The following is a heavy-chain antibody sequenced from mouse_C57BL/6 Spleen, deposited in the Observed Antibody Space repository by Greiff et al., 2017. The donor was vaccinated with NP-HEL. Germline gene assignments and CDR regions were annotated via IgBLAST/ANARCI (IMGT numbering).Heavy chain of an antibody. V-gene: IGHV3-6*01. D-gene: IGHD1-1*01. CDR3: ARNYGSSSYYFDD. Sequence: EVQRVESGPGLVKPSQSLSLTCSVTGYSITSGYYWNWIRQFPGNKLEWMGYISYDGSNNYNPSLKNRISITRDTSKNQFFLKLNSVTTEDTATYYCARNYGSSSYYFDDWGQGTTLTVSS. J-gene: IGHJ2*01. CDR2: ISYDGSN. CDR1: GYSITSGYY.